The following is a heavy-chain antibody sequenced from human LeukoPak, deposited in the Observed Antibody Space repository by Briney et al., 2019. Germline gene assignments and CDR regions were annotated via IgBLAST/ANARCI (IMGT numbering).Heavy chain of an antibody. Sequence: SVKVSCKASGGTFSSYAISWVRQAPGQGLEWMGGIIPIFGTANYAQKFQGRVTITADESTSTAYMELSSLRSEDTAVYYCARAPLYYDSSEYYYYGMDVWGQGTTVTVSS. CDR3: ARAPLYYDSSEYYYYGMDV. J-gene: IGHJ6*02. CDR2: IIPIFGTA. CDR1: GGTFSSYA. V-gene: IGHV1-69*13. D-gene: IGHD3-22*01.